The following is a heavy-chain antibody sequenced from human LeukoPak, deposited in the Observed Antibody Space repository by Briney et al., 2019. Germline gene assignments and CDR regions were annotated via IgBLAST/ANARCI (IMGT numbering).Heavy chain of an antibody. CDR3: TRGGTKYFDY. D-gene: IGHD1-1*01. J-gene: IGHJ4*02. CDR1: GLTFSGYY. CDR2: ITTGSSYT. Sequence: KPGGSLRLSCLASGLTFSGYYMSWIRQAPGKGLEWVAYITTGSSYTNYADSVKGRFTISRDNAKNSLYLQMNSLRAEDTAVYYCTRGGTKYFDYWGQGSLVTVSS. V-gene: IGHV3-11*05.